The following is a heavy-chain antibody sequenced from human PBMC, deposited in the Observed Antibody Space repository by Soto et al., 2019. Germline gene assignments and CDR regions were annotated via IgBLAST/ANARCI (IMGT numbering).Heavy chain of an antibody. D-gene: IGHD6-13*01. CDR3: ARELAAAGTLGYYYYYGMDV. J-gene: IGHJ6*02. V-gene: IGHV3-30-3*01. CDR2: ISYDGSNK. Sequence: GGSLRLSCAASVLTFSSYAMRWVRQAPGKGLEWVAVISYDGSNKYYADSVKGRFTISRDNSKNTLYLQMNSLRAEDTAVYYCARELAAAGTLGYYYYYGMDVWGQGTTVTVSS. CDR1: VLTFSSYA.